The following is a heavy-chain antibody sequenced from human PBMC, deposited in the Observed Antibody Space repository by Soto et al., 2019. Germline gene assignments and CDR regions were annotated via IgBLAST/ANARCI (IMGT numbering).Heavy chain of an antibody. J-gene: IGHJ4*02. CDR1: GGSITSYQ. D-gene: IGHD3-10*01. Sequence: SETLSLTCTVSGGSITSYQWSWIRQPPGKGLEWIGYIHYRGTTNYNPSLKSRVTISVDTSKNQFSLNLSSVTAADTAVYYCARLDVVRGVTLSYFDYWGLGTLVTV. V-gene: IGHV4-59*01. CDR3: ARLDVVRGVTLSYFDY. CDR2: IHYRGTT.